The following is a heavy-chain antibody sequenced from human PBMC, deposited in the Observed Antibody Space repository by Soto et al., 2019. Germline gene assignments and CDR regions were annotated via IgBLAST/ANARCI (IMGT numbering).Heavy chain of an antibody. CDR3: ARGSYIEISCFSYWFFDL. J-gene: IGHJ2*01. Sequence: QVQLQESGPGLVKPSQTLSLTCTDSGVSIKTDGLYWNWIRQHPGRGLEWIGSIHYSGTTFDSPSLNSRLSMSVDTCKNWFCLQLSSVTAADTAFYLCARGSYIEISCFSYWFFDLWGRGILVTVSS. V-gene: IGHV4-31*03. CDR2: IHYSGTT. D-gene: IGHD3-10*01. CDR1: GVSIKTDGLY.